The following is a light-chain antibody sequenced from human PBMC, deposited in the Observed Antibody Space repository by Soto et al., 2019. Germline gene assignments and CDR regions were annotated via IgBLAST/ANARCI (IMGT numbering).Light chain of an antibody. V-gene: IGLV1-44*01. J-gene: IGLJ1*01. CDR1: SSNIGSNP. CDR2: SND. Sequence: QSVLTQPPSASGTPGQRVAISCSGSSSNIGSNPVDWYQHLPGTAPKLLIYSNDRRPSGVPERFSGSKSGTSASLAISGLQSEDEADYYCSAWDDSLNGLYVFGTGTKVTVL. CDR3: SAWDDSLNGLYV.